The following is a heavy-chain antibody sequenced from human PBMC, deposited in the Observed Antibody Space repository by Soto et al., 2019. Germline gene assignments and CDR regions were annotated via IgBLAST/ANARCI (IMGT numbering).Heavy chain of an antibody. Sequence: QVQLQESGPGLVKPSQTLSLTCPVSGGSISSDNYYWSWIRQPPGKGLEWIGYIYYTGDTYYNPSLKSRVTFSVDSSESQFSLKLTSVTAADTAVYCCARGSFTVTSYFFDSWGQGTLVTVSS. V-gene: IGHV4-30-4*01. CDR2: IYYTGDT. D-gene: IGHD2-21*02. CDR3: ARGSFTVTSYFFDS. CDR1: GGSISSDNYY. J-gene: IGHJ4*02.